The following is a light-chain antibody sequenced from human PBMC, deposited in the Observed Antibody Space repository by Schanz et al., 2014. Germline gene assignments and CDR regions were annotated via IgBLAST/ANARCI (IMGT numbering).Light chain of an antibody. CDR2: DVS. V-gene: IGLV2-14*01. J-gene: IGLJ3*02. CDR1: GGDFGGFHY. CDR3: CSYAGSYTWV. Sequence: QSALTQPASVSGSPGQSITISCTGTGGDFGGFHYVSWYQQHPGKAPKLMIYDVSNRPSGVSNRFSGSKSGNTASLTISGLQAEDEADYYCCSYAGSYTWVFGGGTKLTVL.